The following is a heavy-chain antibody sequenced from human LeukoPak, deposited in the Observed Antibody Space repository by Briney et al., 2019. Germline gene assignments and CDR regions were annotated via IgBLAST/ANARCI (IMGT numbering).Heavy chain of an antibody. J-gene: IGHJ4*02. CDR3: AKDPGYYDSVTVPVGY. CDR1: GFTFSSFA. D-gene: IGHD3-9*01. CDR2: ISSGGSGT. V-gene: IGHV3-23*01. Sequence: GGSLRLSCAASGFTFSSFAMNWVRQAPGKGLEWVTTISSGGSGTYYADSVKGRFTISRDNSKNTLYLQMNSLRAEDSAVYFCAKDPGYYDSVTVPVGYWGQGTLVTVSS.